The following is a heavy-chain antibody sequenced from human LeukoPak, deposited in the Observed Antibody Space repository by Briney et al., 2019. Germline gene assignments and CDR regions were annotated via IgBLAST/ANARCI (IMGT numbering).Heavy chain of an antibody. CDR2: IKPDGSEK. Sequence: GGSLTLSCAPSGFTFNLHWMSWVRQAPGKGLEWVANIKPDGSEKYYVDSVKGRFTISRDNAKSSLYLQMISLRAEDTAVYYCAREEGSWFDPWGQGTLVTVSS. CDR1: GFTFNLHW. J-gene: IGHJ5*02. CDR3: AREEGSWFDP. D-gene: IGHD3-10*01. V-gene: IGHV3-7*01.